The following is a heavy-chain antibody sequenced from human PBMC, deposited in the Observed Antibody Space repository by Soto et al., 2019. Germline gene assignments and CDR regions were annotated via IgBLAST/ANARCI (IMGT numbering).Heavy chain of an antibody. CDR1: GFTFSNYA. V-gene: IGHV3-23*01. J-gene: IGHJ3*02. D-gene: IGHD2-2*01. CDR2: VTGRTGVT. Sequence: EVQLLESGGGLVQPGGSLRLSCAASGFTFSNYAMSWVRQAPGKGLEWVSVVTGRTGVTYYADFVEGRFTISRDTTKNPLALQMDSLGAEDTDVYYCAKHLPSKTDQRVWADASHMWGQRTMLTVSS. CDR3: AKHLPSKTDQRVWADASHM.